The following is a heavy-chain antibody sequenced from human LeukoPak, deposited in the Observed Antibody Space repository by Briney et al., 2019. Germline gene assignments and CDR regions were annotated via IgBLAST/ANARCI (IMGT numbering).Heavy chain of an antibody. CDR1: GGSISSGGYY. D-gene: IGHD4-11*01. CDR3: ARGSYSNFFDY. CDR2: INHSGST. J-gene: IGHJ4*02. Sequence: SQTLSLTCTVSGGSISSGGYYWSWIRQPPGKGLEWIGEINHSGSTNYNPSLKSRVTISVDTSKNQFSLKLSSVTAADTAVYYCARGSYSNFFDYWGQGTLVTVSS. V-gene: IGHV4-30-2*01.